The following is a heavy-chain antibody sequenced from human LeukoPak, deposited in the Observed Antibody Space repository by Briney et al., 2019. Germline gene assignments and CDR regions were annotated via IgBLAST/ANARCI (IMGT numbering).Heavy chain of an antibody. Sequence: PSETLSLTCTVSGGSISSYYWSWIRQPPGKGLEWIGYLYYTGSTKYNPSLKSRVTISVDTSKNQFSLKLSSVTAADTAVYYCAGSTPVYYYGSGSYYNNFDYWGQGTLVTVSS. D-gene: IGHD3-10*01. J-gene: IGHJ4*02. V-gene: IGHV4-59*01. CDR3: AGSTPVYYYGSGSYYNNFDY. CDR1: GGSISSYY. CDR2: LYYTGST.